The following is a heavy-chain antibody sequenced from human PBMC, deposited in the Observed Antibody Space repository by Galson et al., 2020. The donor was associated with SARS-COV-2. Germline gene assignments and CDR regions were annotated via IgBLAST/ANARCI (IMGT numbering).Heavy chain of an antibody. J-gene: IGHJ4*02. Sequence: GGSLRLSCAASGFTFSSYGMHWVRQAPGKGLEWVAVIWYDGSNKYYADSVKGRFTISRDNSKNTLYLQMNSLRAEDTAVYYCAKGAGGWTNYFYYWGQGTLVTVSS. CDR3: AKGAGGWTNYFYY. CDR1: GFTFSSYG. D-gene: IGHD6-19*01. CDR2: IWYDGSNK. V-gene: IGHV3-33*06.